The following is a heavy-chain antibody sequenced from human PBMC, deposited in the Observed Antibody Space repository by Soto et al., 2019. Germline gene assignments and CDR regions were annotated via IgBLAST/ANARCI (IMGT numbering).Heavy chain of an antibody. CDR1: GGSNSSYY. V-gene: IGHV4-59*01. J-gene: IGHJ6*03. D-gene: IGHD2-15*01. Sequence: SETLSLTCTVSGGSNSSYYWSWVRQPPGKGLEWIGYIYYSGSTNYNPSLKSRVTISVDTSKNQFSLKLSSVTAADTAVYYCARGVVVVAATSSIRDYYYMDVWGKGTTVTVSS. CDR3: ARGVVVVAATSSIRDYYYMDV. CDR2: IYYSGST.